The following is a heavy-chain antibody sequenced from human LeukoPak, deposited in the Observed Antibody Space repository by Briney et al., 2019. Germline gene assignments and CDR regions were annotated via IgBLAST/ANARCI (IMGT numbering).Heavy chain of an antibody. CDR3: ARDPTGEWLMRYYFDY. CDR1: GYTFTSYY. CDR2: INPSGGST. D-gene: IGHD3-3*01. Sequence: ASVKVSCKASGYTFTSYYMHWVRQAPGQGLEWMGIINPSGGSTSYAQKFQGRVTMTRDTSTSTVYMELSSLRSEDTAVYYCARDPTGEWLMRYYFDYWGQGTPVTVSS. V-gene: IGHV1-46*01. J-gene: IGHJ4*02.